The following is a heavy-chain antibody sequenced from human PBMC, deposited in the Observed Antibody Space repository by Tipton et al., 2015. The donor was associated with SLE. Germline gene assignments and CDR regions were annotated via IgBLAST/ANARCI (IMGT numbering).Heavy chain of an antibody. CDR1: GYSISIGYY. J-gene: IGHJ4*02. Sequence: TLSLTCAVSGYSISIGYYWGWIRQPPGKGLEWIANIYRTGSTYYNPSLKGRVTISVDTSKNQFSLNLSSVTAADTAVYYCARHYMQQLSDFDYWGQGTLVTVSS. V-gene: IGHV4-38-2*01. D-gene: IGHD6-13*01. CDR2: IYRTGST. CDR3: ARHYMQQLSDFDY.